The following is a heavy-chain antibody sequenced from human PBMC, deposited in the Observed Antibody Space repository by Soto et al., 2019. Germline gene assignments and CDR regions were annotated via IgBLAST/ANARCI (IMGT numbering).Heavy chain of an antibody. CDR3: ARDIDMDIVVEVAATAPGY. Sequence: GASVKVSCKAPGYTFTGYYMHWVRQAPGQGLEWMGWINPNSGGTNYAQKLQGRVTMTRDPSISTAYMELSRLRSDDTAVYYCARDIDMDIVVEVAATAPGYWGQGTLVTVSS. J-gene: IGHJ4*02. V-gene: IGHV1-2*02. CDR2: INPNSGGT. D-gene: IGHD2-15*01. CDR1: GYTFTGYY.